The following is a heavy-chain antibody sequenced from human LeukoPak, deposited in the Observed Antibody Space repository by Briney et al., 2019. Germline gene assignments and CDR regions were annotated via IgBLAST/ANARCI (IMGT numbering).Heavy chain of an antibody. Sequence: GGSLTLSCAASGFTFSSYAMTWVRQAPGKGLEWGSTISGSDGSTYYADSVKGRFTISRDNSKNTLYLQMNSLRAEDTALYYCAKDLYGDYHPDYWGQGTLVTVSS. J-gene: IGHJ4*02. V-gene: IGHV3-23*01. CDR2: ISGSDGST. CDR1: GFTFSSYA. D-gene: IGHD4-17*01. CDR3: AKDLYGDYHPDY.